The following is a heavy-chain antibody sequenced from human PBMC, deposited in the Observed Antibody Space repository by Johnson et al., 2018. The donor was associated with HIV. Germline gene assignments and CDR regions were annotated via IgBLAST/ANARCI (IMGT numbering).Heavy chain of an antibody. V-gene: IGHV3-7*03. CDR1: GFTFRSYS. CDR2: INDGGSAK. Sequence: EQLVESGGGLVQPGGSLRLSCAASGFTFRSYSMTWVRQAPGKGLEWVANINDGGSAKYYVDTVKGRFTVSRDNAKNSLYLQMNSRRVEETAVYYCARVGLGDVPCTLDIWCPGTLVTVSS. CDR3: ARVGLGDVPCTLDI. J-gene: IGHJ3*02. D-gene: IGHD2-21*01.